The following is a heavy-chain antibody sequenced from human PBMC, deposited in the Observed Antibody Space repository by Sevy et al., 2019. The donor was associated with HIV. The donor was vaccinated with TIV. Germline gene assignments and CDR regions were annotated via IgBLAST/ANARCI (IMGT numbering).Heavy chain of an antibody. CDR2: INTDGSQT. J-gene: IGHJ4*02. Sequence: GGSLRLSCAASGFIFSSRWMSWVRQAPGKGLEWVASINTDGSQTHYLESVRGRFTLSRDNAKNSLFLQVNSLRGEDTALYYSASLLGSATTFEYWGQGTLVTVSS. CDR1: GFIFSSRW. D-gene: IGHD7-27*01. V-gene: IGHV3-7*01. CDR3: ASLLGSATTFEY.